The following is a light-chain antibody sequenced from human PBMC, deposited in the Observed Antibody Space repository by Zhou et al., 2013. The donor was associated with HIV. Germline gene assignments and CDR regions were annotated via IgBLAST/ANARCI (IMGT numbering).Light chain of an antibody. CDR3: QQYNTYPWT. Sequence: DIQMTQSPSSLSASVGDRVTITCRASQDISNYLAWFQQKPGKVPKSLIYAASSLQSGVPSKFSGSGSGTDFTLTISSLQPEDFATYYCQQYNTYPWTFGQGTTVEIK. CDR1: QDISNY. V-gene: IGKV1-16*02. CDR2: AAS. J-gene: IGKJ1*01.